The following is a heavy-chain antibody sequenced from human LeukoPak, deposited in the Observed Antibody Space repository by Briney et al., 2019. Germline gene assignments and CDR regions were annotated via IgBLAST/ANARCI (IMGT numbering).Heavy chain of an antibody. D-gene: IGHD6-13*01. CDR2: ISAYNGNT. CDR3: ARSISWEIYYYYGMDV. CDR1: GYTFTSYG. Sequence: ASVKVSCKASGYTFTSYGISWVRQAPGQGLEWMGWISAYNGNTNYAQKLQGRVTMTTDTSTSTAYMELRSLRSDDTAVYYCARSISWEIYYYYGMDVWGQGTTVTVSS. J-gene: IGHJ6*02. V-gene: IGHV1-18*01.